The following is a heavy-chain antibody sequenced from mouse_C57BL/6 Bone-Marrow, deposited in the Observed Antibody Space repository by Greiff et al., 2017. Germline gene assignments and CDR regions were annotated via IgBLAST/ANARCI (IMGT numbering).Heavy chain of an antibody. CDR2: IDPSASYT. D-gene: IGHD1-3*01. J-gene: IGHJ1*03. Sequence: QVQLQQPGAELVMPGASVKLSCKASGYTFTSSWMHWVKQRPGQGLEWIGEIDPSASYTTYNQKFKGKSTLTVDKSSSTAYMQLSSLTSEDSAVDDCAREKSSPLEWYFDVWGTGTTVTVSS. V-gene: IGHV1-69*01. CDR3: AREKSSPLEWYFDV. CDR1: GYTFTSSW.